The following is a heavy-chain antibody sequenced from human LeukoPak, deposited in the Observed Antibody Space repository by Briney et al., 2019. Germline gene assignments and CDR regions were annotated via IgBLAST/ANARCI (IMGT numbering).Heavy chain of an antibody. D-gene: IGHD7-27*01. CDR3: ARVNWVIDY. J-gene: IGHJ4*02. CDR2: IYYSGST. Sequence: SETLSLTCTVSGGSISSYYRSWIRQPPGKGLEWIGYIYYSGSTYYNPSLKSRVTMSVDTSKNQFFMDLTSVTAADTAVFYCARVNWVIDYWGQGILVTVSS. CDR1: GGSISSYY. V-gene: IGHV4-59*08.